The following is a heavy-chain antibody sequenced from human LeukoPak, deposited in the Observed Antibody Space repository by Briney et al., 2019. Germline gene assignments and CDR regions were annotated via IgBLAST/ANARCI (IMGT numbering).Heavy chain of an antibody. CDR1: GVSISSTGYY. J-gene: IGHJ4*02. Sequence: SETLSLTCTVSGVSISSTGYYWGWIRQTPGKGLEWIGSLYYSGSTYYNPSLKSRVTISGDTSKNQFSLKLRSVTAADTAVYYCARDIAMEYLDYWGQGTLVTVSS. V-gene: IGHV4-39*02. CDR2: LYYSGST. CDR3: ARDIAMEYLDY. D-gene: IGHD5-18*01.